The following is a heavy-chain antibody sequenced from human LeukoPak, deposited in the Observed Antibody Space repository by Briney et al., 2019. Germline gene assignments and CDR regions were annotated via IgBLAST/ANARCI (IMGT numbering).Heavy chain of an antibody. D-gene: IGHD3-10*01. J-gene: IGHJ4*02. CDR3: AKHTYYYGSGTHLDY. CDR1: GFTFSNYG. V-gene: IGHV3-23*01. CDR2: ISAGGGST. Sequence: GESLRLSCAASGFTFSNYGMSWVRQAPGKGLEWVSTISAGGGSTYYADSVTGRFTISRDNSKNTLYLQMNSLRAEDTAVYYCAKHTYYYGSGTHLDYWGQGTLVTVSS.